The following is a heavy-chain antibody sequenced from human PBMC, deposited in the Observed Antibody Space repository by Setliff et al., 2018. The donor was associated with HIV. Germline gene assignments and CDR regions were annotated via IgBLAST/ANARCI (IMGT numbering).Heavy chain of an antibody. CDR2: IPYDGSNK. D-gene: IGHD5-18*01. CDR1: GFTFSNYG. Sequence: GGSLRLSCAASGFTFSNYGIHWVRQAPGKGLEWVAFIPYDGSNKYYVDSVKGRFTISRDNSKNTMFLQMNSLRVEDTAIYYCAKMHTAMDPDAFDIWGQGTMVTV. CDR3: AKMHTAMDPDAFDI. V-gene: IGHV3-30*02. J-gene: IGHJ3*02.